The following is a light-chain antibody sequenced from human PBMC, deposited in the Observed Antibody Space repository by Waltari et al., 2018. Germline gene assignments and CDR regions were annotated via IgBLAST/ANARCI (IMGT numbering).Light chain of an antibody. CDR1: QSVSTF. J-gene: IGKJ4*01. CDR2: HAS. V-gene: IGKV3-11*01. Sequence: EIVLTQSPATLSLSPGERATLSCRASQSVSTFLAWYQQKPGQAPRLLIYHASNRATGIPARFSGRGSGTNFTLTISSLEPEVFAVYYCQQRANWPPLSFGGGTRVEIK. CDR3: QQRANWPPLS.